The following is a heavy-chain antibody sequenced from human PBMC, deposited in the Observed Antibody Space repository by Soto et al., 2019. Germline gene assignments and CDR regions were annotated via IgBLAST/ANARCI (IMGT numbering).Heavy chain of an antibody. CDR1: GGSISSGGYS. Sequence: SETLSLTCAVSGGSISSGGYSWSWIRQPPGKGLEWIGYIYHSGSTYYNPSLKGRVTISVDRSKNQFSLKLSSVTAADTAVYNCARGMTTVTTLDYWGQGTLVTVSS. D-gene: IGHD4-4*01. CDR2: IYHSGST. CDR3: ARGMTTVTTLDY. V-gene: IGHV4-30-2*01. J-gene: IGHJ4*02.